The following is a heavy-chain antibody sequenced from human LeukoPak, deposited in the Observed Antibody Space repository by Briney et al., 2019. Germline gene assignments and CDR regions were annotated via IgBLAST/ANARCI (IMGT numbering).Heavy chain of an antibody. V-gene: IGHV4-30-2*01. CDR2: IYHSGST. CDR1: GGSISSGGYY. Sequence: SQTLSLTCTVSGGSISSGGYYWSWIRQPPGKGLEWIGYIYHSGSTYYNPSLKSRVTISVDRSKNQFSLKLSSVTAADTAVYYCASLAPEPDAFDIWGQGTMVTVSS. D-gene: IGHD1-14*01. CDR3: ASLAPEPDAFDI. J-gene: IGHJ3*02.